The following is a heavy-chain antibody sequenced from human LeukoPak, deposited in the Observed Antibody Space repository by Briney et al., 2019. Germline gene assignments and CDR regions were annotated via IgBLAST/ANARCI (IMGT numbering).Heavy chain of an antibody. CDR2: ISSSSSYI. J-gene: IGHJ4*02. CDR1: GLTFSSYS. CDR3: ARDRYASYYDSSGYPDY. V-gene: IGHV3-21*01. D-gene: IGHD3-22*01. Sequence: GGSLRLSCAASGLTFSSYSMNWVRQAPGKGLEWVSSISSSSSYIYYADSVKGRFTISRDNAKNSLYLQMNSLRAEDTAVYYCARDRYASYYDSSGYPDYWGQGTLVTVSS.